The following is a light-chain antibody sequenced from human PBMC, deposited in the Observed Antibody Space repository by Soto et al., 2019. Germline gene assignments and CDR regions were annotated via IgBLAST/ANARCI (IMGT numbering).Light chain of an antibody. J-gene: IGKJ2*01. CDR3: QQYNNWPPRT. CDR1: QSVSNH. Sequence: DIVMTQSPVTLSVSPGERATLSCRASQSVSNHLAWYQQKPGQAPRLLIYGASTRAIGIPARFSGSGSGTEFTLTISSLQSEDFAVYYCQQYNNWPPRTFGQGTKLEIK. CDR2: GAS. V-gene: IGKV3-15*01.